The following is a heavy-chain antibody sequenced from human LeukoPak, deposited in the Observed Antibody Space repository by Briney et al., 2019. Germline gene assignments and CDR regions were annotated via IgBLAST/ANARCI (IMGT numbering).Heavy chain of an antibody. D-gene: IGHD5-18*01. CDR3: AEAGLRGRGGYSYGYTDY. V-gene: IGHV3-30*02. J-gene: IGHJ4*02. Sequence: GGSLRLSCAASGFTFSSYGMHWVRQAPGKGLEWVAFIRYDGSNKYYADSVKGRFTISRDNSKNTLYLQMNSLRAEDTAVYYCAEAGLRGRGGYSYGYTDYWGQGTLVTVSS. CDR1: GFTFSSYG. CDR2: IRYDGSNK.